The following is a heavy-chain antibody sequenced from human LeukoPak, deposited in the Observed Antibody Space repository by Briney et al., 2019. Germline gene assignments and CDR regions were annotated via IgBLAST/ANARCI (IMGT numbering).Heavy chain of an antibody. Sequence: PGGSLRLSCAASGFTFSSYSMNWVRQAPGKGLEWVSSISSSSSYIYYADSVKGRFTISRDNAKNSLYLQMNSLRAEDTAVYYCARITNWGKSRNFDYWGQGTLVTVSS. V-gene: IGHV3-21*01. CDR1: GFTFSSYS. D-gene: IGHD7-27*01. CDR2: ISSSSSYI. CDR3: ARITNWGKSRNFDY. J-gene: IGHJ4*02.